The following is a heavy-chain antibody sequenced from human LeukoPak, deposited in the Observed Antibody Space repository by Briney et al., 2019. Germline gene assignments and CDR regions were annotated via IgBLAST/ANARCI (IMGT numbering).Heavy chain of an antibody. Sequence: ASVKVSCKASGYTFTSYGIGWVRQAPGQGLEWMGWISAYIGNTNYAQKLQGRVTMTTDTSTSTAYMELRSLRSDDTAVYFCASGRFGGYHYYYMDVWGKGTTVTVSS. CDR1: GYTFTSYG. CDR3: ASGRFGGYHYYYMDV. CDR2: ISAYIGNT. V-gene: IGHV1-18*01. D-gene: IGHD3-10*01. J-gene: IGHJ6*03.